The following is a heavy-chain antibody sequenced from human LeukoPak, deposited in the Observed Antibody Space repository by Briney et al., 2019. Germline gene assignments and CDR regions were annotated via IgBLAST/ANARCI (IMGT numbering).Heavy chain of an antibody. Sequence: GGSLRLSCAASGFTFSSYSMNWVRQAPGKGLQWVSSISSSSSYIYYADSVKGRFTISRDNAKNSLYLQMNSLRDEDTAVYYCARHGALNDYGDYFDFWGQGTLVTVSS. J-gene: IGHJ4*02. CDR3: ARHGALNDYGDYFDF. CDR1: GFTFSSYS. CDR2: ISSSSSYI. V-gene: IGHV3-21*01. D-gene: IGHD4-17*01.